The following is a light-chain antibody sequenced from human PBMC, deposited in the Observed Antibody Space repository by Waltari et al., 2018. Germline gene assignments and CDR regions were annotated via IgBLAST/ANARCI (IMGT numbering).Light chain of an antibody. Sequence: QSALTQPASVSGSPGQSITISCTGTSSDVGGYNYVSCYQPHPGKAPKLMIYEVSNRPAGVSNRFSGSKSGNTASLTISGLQAEDEADYYCSSYTSSSTLVFGGGTKLTVL. CDR2: EVS. V-gene: IGLV2-14*01. CDR1: SSDVGGYNY. CDR3: SSYTSSSTLV. J-gene: IGLJ2*01.